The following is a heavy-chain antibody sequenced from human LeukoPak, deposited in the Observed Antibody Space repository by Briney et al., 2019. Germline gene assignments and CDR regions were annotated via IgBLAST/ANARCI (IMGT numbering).Heavy chain of an antibody. CDR2: IYYSGST. CDR1: GGSISSYY. Sequence: PSETLSLTCTVSGGSISSYYWSWIRQPPGKGLEWIGYIYYSGSTNYNPSLKSRVTISVDTSKNQFSLKLSSVTAADTAVYYRARVRCSGGSCYSGFDYWGQGTLVTVSS. D-gene: IGHD2-15*01. J-gene: IGHJ4*02. CDR3: ARVRCSGGSCYSGFDY. V-gene: IGHV4-59*01.